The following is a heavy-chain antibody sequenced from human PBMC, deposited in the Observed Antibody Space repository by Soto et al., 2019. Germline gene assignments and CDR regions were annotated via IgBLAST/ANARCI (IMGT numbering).Heavy chain of an antibody. J-gene: IGHJ6*02. Sequence: XSVKVSCKASGYTFTGYYMRWLRHSPGQGLEWMGIINPSGGSTSSAQKFQGRVTMTRDTSTSTVYMELSSLRSEATAVYYCARNKETGSRYYYYGMDVWGQGTTVTVS. D-gene: IGHD3-9*01. V-gene: IGHV1-46*01. CDR3: ARNKETGSRYYYYGMDV. CDR1: GYTFTGYY. CDR2: INPSGGST.